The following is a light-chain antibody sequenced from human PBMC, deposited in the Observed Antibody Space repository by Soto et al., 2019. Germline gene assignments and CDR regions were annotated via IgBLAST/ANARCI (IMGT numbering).Light chain of an antibody. V-gene: IGKV1-39*01. Sequence: DIQMTQSPSSLSASVGDRVTITCRASQSISTYLSWYQQRPGKAPQLLIFAASSLQSGVPSRFSGRRSGTDFTLNISSLQPADVGTYYCQQSYSTAWTFGQGTKVEVK. CDR3: QQSYSTAWT. CDR1: QSISTY. CDR2: AAS. J-gene: IGKJ1*01.